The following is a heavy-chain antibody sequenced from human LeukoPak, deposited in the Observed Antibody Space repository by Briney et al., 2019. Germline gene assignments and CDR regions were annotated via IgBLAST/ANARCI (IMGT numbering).Heavy chain of an antibody. CDR2: ISSSSSTI. Sequence: GGSLRLSCAASGFTFSSYSMNWVRQAPGKGLEWVSYISSSSSTIYYADSVKGRFTISRDNAKYSLSLQMNSLIAEDTALYYCARTPKVSQYGMDVWGQGTTVSVSS. V-gene: IGHV3-48*01. J-gene: IGHJ6*02. CDR3: ARTPKVSQYGMDV. CDR1: GFTFSSYS. D-gene: IGHD2-21*01.